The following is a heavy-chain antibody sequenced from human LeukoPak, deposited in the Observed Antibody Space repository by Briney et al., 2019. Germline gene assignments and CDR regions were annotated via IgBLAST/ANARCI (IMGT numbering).Heavy chain of an antibody. Sequence: PGGSLRLSCAASRFTFSSYSMNWVRQAPGKGLEWVSSISSSSSYIYYADSVKGRFTISRDNAKNSLYLQMNSLRAEDTAVYYCARDTRTTYYYGSGSYYYYYGMDVWGKGTTVTVSS. CDR2: ISSSSSYI. CDR1: RFTFSSYS. V-gene: IGHV3-21*01. D-gene: IGHD3-10*01. J-gene: IGHJ6*04. CDR3: ARDTRTTYYYGSGSYYYYYGMDV.